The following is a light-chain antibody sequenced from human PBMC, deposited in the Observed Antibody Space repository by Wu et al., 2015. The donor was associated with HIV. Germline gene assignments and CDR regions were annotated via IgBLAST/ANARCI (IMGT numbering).Light chain of an antibody. Sequence: AIQLTQSPSSLSASVGAKVTITCRASQAITNALAWYQQKPGKPPNLLIYDASTLESGVPSRFSGSGSGTDFTLTISSLQPEDLATYYCQLLLVIDPXPPSTFGQGHDWTLN. CDR1: QAITNA. V-gene: IGKV1-13*02. CDR3: QLLLVIDPXPPST. J-gene: IGKJ5*01. CDR2: DAS.